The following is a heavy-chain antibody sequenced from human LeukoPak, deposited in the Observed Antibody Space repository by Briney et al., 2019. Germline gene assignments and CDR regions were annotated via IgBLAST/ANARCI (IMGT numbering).Heavy chain of an antibody. CDR1: GFTFSSIA. D-gene: IGHD4-23*01. J-gene: IGHJ4*02. V-gene: IGHV3-23*01. Sequence: GGSLRLSCAASGFTFSSIAMSWVRQAPGKGLEWVATISGSGGSTNYADSVKGRLTISRDNSKNTLYLQMNSLRAEDTAVYYCAKGPQTVAPYYFDYWGQGTLVTVSS. CDR3: AKGPQTVAPYYFDY. CDR2: ISGSGGST.